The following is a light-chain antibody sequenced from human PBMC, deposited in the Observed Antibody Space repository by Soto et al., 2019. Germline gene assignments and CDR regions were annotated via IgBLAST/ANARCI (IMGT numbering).Light chain of an antibody. Sequence: DIQMTQSPSSLSASVGDRVTITCRATQDISNYLAWYQQKPGKVPNLLIYAASTLQSGVPSRFSGSGSGTDFTLTISSLQPEDVATYYCHKYNSAPPWTFGQGTKVEI. CDR2: AAS. CDR3: HKYNSAPPWT. CDR1: QDISNY. J-gene: IGKJ1*01. V-gene: IGKV1-27*01.